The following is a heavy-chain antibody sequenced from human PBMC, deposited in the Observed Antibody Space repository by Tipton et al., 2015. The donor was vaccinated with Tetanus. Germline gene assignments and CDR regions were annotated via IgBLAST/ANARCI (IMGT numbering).Heavy chain of an antibody. Sequence: TLSLTCTVSGGSISNYYWSWIRQPPGKGLEWIGNIYYNGSTYYNPSLKSRVTISVDTSKNQFSLKLSSVTAADTAVYYCARRRTLPLFDPWGQGTLVTVSS. V-gene: IGHV4-39*01. CDR3: ARRRTLPLFDP. CDR1: GGSISNYY. D-gene: IGHD3-16*01. J-gene: IGHJ5*02. CDR2: IYYNGST.